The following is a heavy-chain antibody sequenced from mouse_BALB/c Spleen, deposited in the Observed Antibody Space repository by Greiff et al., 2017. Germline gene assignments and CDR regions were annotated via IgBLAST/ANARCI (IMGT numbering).Heavy chain of an antibody. J-gene: IGHJ4*01. CDR3: ARAFTTTMDY. CDR1: GYTFTDYA. Sequence: QVQLKESGAELVRPGVSVKISCKGSGYTFTDYAMHWVKQSHAKSLEWIGVISTYYGDASYNQKFKGKATMTVDKSSSTAYMELARLTSEDSAIYYCARAFTTTMDYWGQGTSVTVSS. V-gene: IGHV1S137*01. D-gene: IGHD1-1*01. CDR2: ISTYYGDA.